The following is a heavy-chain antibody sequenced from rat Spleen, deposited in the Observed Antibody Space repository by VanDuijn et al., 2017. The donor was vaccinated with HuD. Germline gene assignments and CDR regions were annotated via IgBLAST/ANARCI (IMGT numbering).Heavy chain of an antibody. CDR1: GFSFGAYG. V-gene: IGHV5-19*01. J-gene: IGHJ2*01. CDR2: ISPSGVRT. Sequence: EVQLVESGGGLVQPGRSLKLSCSVSGFSFGAYGMHWIRQAPAKGLDWVAPISPSGVRTYYRDSVKGRFAISRDNAKSTLYLQMDSLRSEDTATYYCATDGYSHPRFDYWGQGVMVTVSS. D-gene: IGHD1-12*03. CDR3: ATDGYSHPRFDY.